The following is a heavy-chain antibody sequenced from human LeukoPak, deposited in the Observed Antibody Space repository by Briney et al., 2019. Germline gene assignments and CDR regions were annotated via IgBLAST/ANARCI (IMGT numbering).Heavy chain of an antibody. D-gene: IGHD3-22*01. CDR1: GGSISSYY. CDR3: ARLSSAPYESSGYYYFLDI. J-gene: IGHJ3*02. Sequence: PSETLSLTCTVSGGSISSYYWSWIRQPPGKGLEWIGYIYYSGSTNYNPSLKSRVTISVDTSKNQFSLKLSSVTAADTALYYCARLSSAPYESSGYYYFLDIWGQGTMVTVSS. V-gene: IGHV4-59*01. CDR2: IYYSGST.